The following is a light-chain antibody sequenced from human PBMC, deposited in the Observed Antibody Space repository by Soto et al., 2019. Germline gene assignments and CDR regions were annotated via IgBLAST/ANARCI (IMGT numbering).Light chain of an antibody. J-gene: IGKJ5*01. CDR3: QQYDNCPIT. CDR2: GAS. Sequence: DIVMTQSPATLSVSPGERATLSCRASQSVSSNLAWYQQKPGQAPRLLISGASTRATGIPARLSGSGSGTEFTLTISSLRSEDFAVYYCQQYDNCPITFGQGTRLEIK. V-gene: IGKV3-15*01. CDR1: QSVSSN.